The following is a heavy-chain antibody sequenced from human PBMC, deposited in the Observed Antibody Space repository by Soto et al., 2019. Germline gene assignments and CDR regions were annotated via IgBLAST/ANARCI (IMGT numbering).Heavy chain of an antibody. Sequence: GSVKASFKVSGYPLTELSTNWVRQAPGKGLELMGDFDPEDGETIFAQKFQGRVSMTEDTSTNTAYMELSRLRSEDTALYYCAASTTGYCSAGSCSQFDYWGQGTLVTVSS. CDR1: GYPLTELS. J-gene: IGHJ4*02. V-gene: IGHV1-24*01. CDR3: AASTTGYCSAGSCSQFDY. CDR2: FDPEDGET. D-gene: IGHD2-15*01.